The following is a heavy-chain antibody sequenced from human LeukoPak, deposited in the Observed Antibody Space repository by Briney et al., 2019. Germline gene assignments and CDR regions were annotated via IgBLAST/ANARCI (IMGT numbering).Heavy chain of an antibody. V-gene: IGHV3-21*01. CDR3: ARGSPSSIAASDYYFDY. CDR1: GFTFSSYS. Sequence: GGSLRLSCAASGFTFSSYSMNWVRQAPGKGLEWVSSISSSSSYIYYADSVKGRFTISRDNAKNSLYLQMNSLRAKDTAVYYCARGSPSSIAASDYYFDYWGQGTLVTVSS. D-gene: IGHD6-13*01. CDR2: ISSSSSYI. J-gene: IGHJ4*02.